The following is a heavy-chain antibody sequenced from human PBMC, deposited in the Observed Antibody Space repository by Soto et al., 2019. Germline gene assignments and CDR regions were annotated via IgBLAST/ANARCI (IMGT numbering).Heavy chain of an antibody. CDR3: ARASTSGLYYYYMDV. J-gene: IGHJ6*03. V-gene: IGHV4-59*01. D-gene: IGHD2-2*01. Sequence: PSETLSLTCTVSGGSISSYYWSWIRQPPGKGLEWIGYIYYSGSTNYNLSLKSRVTISVDTSKNQFSLKLSSVTAADTAVYYCARASTSGLYYYYMDVWGKGTTVTVSS. CDR1: GGSISSYY. CDR2: IYYSGST.